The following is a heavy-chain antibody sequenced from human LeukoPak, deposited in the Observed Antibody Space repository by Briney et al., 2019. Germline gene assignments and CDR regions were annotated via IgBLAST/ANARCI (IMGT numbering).Heavy chain of an antibody. CDR3: AKDRLGAMLYFDC. J-gene: IGHJ4*02. CDR1: GFTFSSYA. D-gene: IGHD1-26*01. CDR2: ISYDGSNK. Sequence: GGSLRLSCAASGFTFSSYAMHWVRQAPGKGLEGVAVISYDGSNKYYADSVKGRFTISRDNSKNALYLQINSLGAEDTAVYYCAKDRLGAMLYFDCWGQGTLVTVSS. V-gene: IGHV3-30*04.